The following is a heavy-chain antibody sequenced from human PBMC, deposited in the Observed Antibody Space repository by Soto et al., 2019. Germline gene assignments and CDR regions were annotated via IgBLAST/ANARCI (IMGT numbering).Heavy chain of an antibody. CDR3: ARTTLLWFGELFPDAFDI. Sequence: SETLSLTCTVSGGSISSGDYYWSWIRQPPGKGLEWIGYIYYSGSTYYNPSLKSRVTISVDTSKNQFSLKLSSVTAADTAVYYCARTTLLWFGELFPDAFDIWGQGTIVFVSS. CDR1: GGSISSGDYY. J-gene: IGHJ3*02. CDR2: IYYSGST. V-gene: IGHV4-30-4*01. D-gene: IGHD3-10*01.